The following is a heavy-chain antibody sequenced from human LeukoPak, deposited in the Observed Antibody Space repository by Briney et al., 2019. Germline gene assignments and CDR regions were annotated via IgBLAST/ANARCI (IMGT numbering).Heavy chain of an antibody. D-gene: IGHD3-16*01. CDR1: GFTFSIYA. CDR2: ISGSGGST. J-gene: IGHJ4*02. Sequence: PGGSLRLSCVGSGFTFSIYAMSWVRQAPGKGLEWVSSISGSGGSTNYADAGKGRVTTSRGNSKNTLYLKMNSRRAEDTAVYYCAKGGGVSMTYIWNYWGQGTLVTVSS. V-gene: IGHV3-23*01. CDR3: AKGGGVSMTYIWNY.